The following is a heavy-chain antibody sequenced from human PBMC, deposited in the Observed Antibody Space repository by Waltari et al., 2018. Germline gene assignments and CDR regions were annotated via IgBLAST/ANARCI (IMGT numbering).Heavy chain of an antibody. D-gene: IGHD6-13*01. J-gene: IGHJ4*02. CDR2: IYDSGST. CDR3: VRLLRGAAGF. Sequence: QLQLRESGPGLVKPSETLSLTCTVSGGSIGSGTYSWGWIRQPPGKGLEYIAHIYDSGSTHYHPSLRSRAAISVDPSKNQFSLMLTSVTVADTAVYFCVRLLRGAAGFWGQGTLVTVSS. CDR1: GGSIGSGTYS. V-gene: IGHV4-39*01.